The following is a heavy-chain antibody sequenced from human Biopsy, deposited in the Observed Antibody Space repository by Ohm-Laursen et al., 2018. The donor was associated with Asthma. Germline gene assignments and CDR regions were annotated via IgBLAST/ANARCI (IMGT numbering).Heavy chain of an antibody. D-gene: IGHD4-17*01. CDR1: EFSVSSSY. CDR3: TRTTTVTTTYAMDV. Sequence: SLRLSCAASEFSVSSSYMSWVRQAPGKELEWVSVIYNDGRAYYADSVKGRFTVSRGNSKNTLFLQMNSLRAEDTAVYYCTRTTTVTTTYAMDVWGRGTTVTVSS. CDR2: IYNDGRA. J-gene: IGHJ6*02. V-gene: IGHV3-53*01.